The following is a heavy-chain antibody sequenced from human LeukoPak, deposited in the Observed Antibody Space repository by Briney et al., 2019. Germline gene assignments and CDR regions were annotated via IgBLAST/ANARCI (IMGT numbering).Heavy chain of an antibody. D-gene: IGHD4-17*01. CDR3: AKGGYYGDSELGYYYYGMDA. CDR2: ISWNSDSL. CDR1: GFTFGDYA. V-gene: IGHV3-9*01. J-gene: IGHJ6*02. Sequence: GRSLRLSCAASGFTFGDYAMHWVRQAPGKGLEWVSGISWNSDSLGYADSVKGRFTISRDNAKNSLYLQMNSLRAEDTAVYYCAKGGYYGDSELGYYYYGMDAWGQGTTVTVSS.